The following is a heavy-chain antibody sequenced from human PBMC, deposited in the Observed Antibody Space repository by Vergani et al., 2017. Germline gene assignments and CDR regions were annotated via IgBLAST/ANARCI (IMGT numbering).Heavy chain of an antibody. V-gene: IGHV4-31*11. J-gene: IGHJ4*02. CDR1: GGSISSGDHC. D-gene: IGHD3-10*01. CDR3: ERGVAWFGELFLPFSL. CDR2: IFYSGTT. Sequence: QVQLQESGPGVVKPSQTLSLTCAVSGGSISSGDHCWTWIRQRPGKGLEWIGYIFYSGTTYDNPSLRSRLTISVDTSQNQFSLKLRFVTAADTAVYYCERGVAWFGELFLPFSLWGQGTLVTVSS.